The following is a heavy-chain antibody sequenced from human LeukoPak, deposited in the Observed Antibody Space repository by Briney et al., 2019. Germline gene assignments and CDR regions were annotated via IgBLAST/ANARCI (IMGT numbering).Heavy chain of an antibody. V-gene: IGHV1-18*01. CDR2: ISAYNGNT. CDR3: ARDPRGSGSYSDY. Sequence: GASVKGSCKTSGYTCTSYGISWVRQDPGQGLEWRGWISAYNGNTNYAQKLQGRVTMTTDTSTSTAYMELRSLRSDDTAVYYCARDPRGSGSYSDYWGQGTLVTVSS. D-gene: IGHD1-26*01. J-gene: IGHJ4*02. CDR1: GYTCTSYG.